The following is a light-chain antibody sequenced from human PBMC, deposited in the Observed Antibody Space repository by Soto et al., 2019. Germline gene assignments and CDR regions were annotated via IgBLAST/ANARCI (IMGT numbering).Light chain of an antibody. CDR3: SSHTSGNTRV. Sequence: QSVLTQPASVSGSPVQSIAISCTGTSSDVGGYDYVSWYQQHSDKAPKLMIYEVTKRPSGVSNRFSGSKSGNTASLTISGLQPEDEADYYCSSHTSGNTRVFGSGTKVTV. CDR2: EVT. J-gene: IGLJ1*01. V-gene: IGLV2-14*01. CDR1: SSDVGGYDY.